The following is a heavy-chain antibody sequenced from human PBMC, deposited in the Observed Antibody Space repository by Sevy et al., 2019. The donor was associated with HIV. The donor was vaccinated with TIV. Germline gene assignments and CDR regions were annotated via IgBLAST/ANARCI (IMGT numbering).Heavy chain of an antibody. J-gene: IGHJ4*02. V-gene: IGHV4-30-4*01. D-gene: IGHD3-3*01. CDR3: ARGGAYDFWSGYSLPYFDY. CDR1: GGSISSGDYY. Sequence: SETLSLTCTVSGGSISSGDYYWSWIRQPPGKGLEWIGYIYYSGSTYHNPSLKSRVTISVDTSKNQFSLKLSSVTAADTAVYYCARGGAYDFWSGYSLPYFDYWGQGTLVTVSS. CDR2: IYYSGST.